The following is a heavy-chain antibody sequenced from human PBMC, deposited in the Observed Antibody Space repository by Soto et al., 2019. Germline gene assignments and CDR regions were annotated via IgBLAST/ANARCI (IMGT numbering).Heavy chain of an antibody. V-gene: IGHV4-59*01. CDR3: AAGEASSRNLAPYYLDF. J-gene: IGHJ4*02. D-gene: IGHD6-13*01. CDR2: IHYSGTT. Sequence: SETLSLTCTVSGGSMRNYFWTWIRQPPGKGLEWIGYIHYSGTTSFFPSYNPSLRSRVTTSEDTSKNQFSLKLLSVTTADTAVYFCAAGEASSRNLAPYYLDFWGQGTLVTVSS. CDR1: GGSMRNYF.